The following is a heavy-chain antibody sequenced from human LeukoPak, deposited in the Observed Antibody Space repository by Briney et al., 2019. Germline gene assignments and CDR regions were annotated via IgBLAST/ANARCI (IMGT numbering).Heavy chain of an antibody. V-gene: IGHV4-34*01. CDR1: GGSFSGYY. D-gene: IGHD2-15*01. Sequence: SETLSLTCAVYGGSFSGYYWSWIRQPPGKGLEWIGEINHSGSTNYNPSLKSRVTISVDTSKNQFSLKVTSVTAADTAVYYCARHYCSGGSCYGLGNYWGQGTLVTVSS. CDR3: ARHYCSGGSCYGLGNY. J-gene: IGHJ4*02. CDR2: INHSGST.